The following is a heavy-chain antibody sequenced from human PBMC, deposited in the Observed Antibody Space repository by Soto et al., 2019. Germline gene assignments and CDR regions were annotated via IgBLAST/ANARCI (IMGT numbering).Heavy chain of an antibody. CDR2: IYHSGST. D-gene: IGHD2-2*01. Sequence: SETLSLTCAVSGGSISSGGYSWSWIRQPPGKGLEWIGYIYHSGSTYYNPSLKSRVTISVDTSKNQFSLKLSSVTAADTAVYYCARSSPDIVVVPAAMGSSYYYYGMDVWGQGTTVTVSS. CDR1: GGSISSGGYS. V-gene: IGHV4-30-2*01. CDR3: ARSSPDIVVVPAAMGSSYYYYGMDV. J-gene: IGHJ6*02.